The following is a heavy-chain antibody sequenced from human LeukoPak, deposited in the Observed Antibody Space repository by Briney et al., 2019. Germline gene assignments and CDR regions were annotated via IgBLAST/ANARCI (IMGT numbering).Heavy chain of an antibody. CDR3: ARLYYYDNSGYKYNWFDP. CDR2: INPNSGGT. CDR1: GYTFTSYY. D-gene: IGHD3-22*01. Sequence: ASVKVSCKASGYTFTSYYMHWVRQAPGQGLEWMGWINPNSGGTDYAQNFQGRVTMTRDTSISTAYMELIRLRPDDTAVYYCARLYYYDNSGYKYNWFDPWGQGTLVTVSS. V-gene: IGHV1-2*02. J-gene: IGHJ5*02.